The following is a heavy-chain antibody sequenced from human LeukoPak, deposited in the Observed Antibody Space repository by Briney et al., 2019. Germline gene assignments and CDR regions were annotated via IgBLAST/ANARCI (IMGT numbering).Heavy chain of an antibody. D-gene: IGHD1-26*01. CDR1: GFTFSDHY. CDR3: ARAGRSGSYGYFDS. V-gene: IGHV3-72*01. CDR2: SINKAYSYTT. Sequence: PGGSLRLSCAASGFTFSDHYMGWVRQAPGKGLEWVGRSINKAYSYTTEYAASVKGRFTISRDDSKHSLYLQMDGLKTEDTAVYYCARAGRSGSYGYFDSWGQGTLVTVSS. J-gene: IGHJ4*02.